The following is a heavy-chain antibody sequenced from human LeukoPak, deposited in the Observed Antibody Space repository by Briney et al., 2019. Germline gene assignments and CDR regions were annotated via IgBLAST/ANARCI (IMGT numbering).Heavy chain of an antibody. J-gene: IGHJ4*02. V-gene: IGHV3-21*01. D-gene: IGHD6-13*01. CDR3: ARDIGISNSWPYFDF. CDR1: GFTFSGYS. Sequence: PGGSLRLSCAGSGFTFSGYSLNWVRQAPGKGLEWVSSITSSGSSMYYADSVKGRFTISRDNAKKSLFLQMNSLRAEDTAVYYCARDIGISNSWPYFDFWGRGTLVTVSS. CDR2: ITSSGSSM.